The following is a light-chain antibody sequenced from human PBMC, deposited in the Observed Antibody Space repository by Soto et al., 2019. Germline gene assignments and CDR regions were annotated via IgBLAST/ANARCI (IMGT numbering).Light chain of an antibody. CDR2: AAS. CDR1: QGISNY. V-gene: IGKV1-27*01. J-gene: IGKJ1*01. Sequence: DIQMTQSPSSLSASVGDRVTITCPASQGISNYLAWYQQKPGKVPKVLIYAASALQLGVPSRFSGSGSGTDFTLTISSLQPEDVATYYCQNYNSAPSWTFGQGTKVEIK. CDR3: QNYNSAPSWT.